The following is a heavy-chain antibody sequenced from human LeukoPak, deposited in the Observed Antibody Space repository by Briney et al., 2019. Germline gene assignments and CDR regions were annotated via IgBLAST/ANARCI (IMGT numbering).Heavy chain of an antibody. CDR3: ARDRGEQQLVRVNWFDP. J-gene: IGHJ5*02. CDR1: GGSISSYY. D-gene: IGHD6-13*01. CDR2: IYTSGST. V-gene: IGHV4-4*07. Sequence: PSETLSLTCTVSGGSISSYYWSWIRQPAGKGLERIGRIYTSGSTNYNPSLKSRVTMSVDTSKNQFSLKLSSVTAADTAVYYCARDRGEQQLVRVNWFDPWGQGTLVTVSS.